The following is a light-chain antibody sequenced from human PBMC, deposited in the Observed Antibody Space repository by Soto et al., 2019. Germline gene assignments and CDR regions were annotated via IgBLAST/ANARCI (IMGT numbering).Light chain of an antibody. V-gene: IGKV3D-15*01. Sequence: EIVLTQAPITLSVSPGERATLSCRASQTVSSNLAWYQQKPGQPPRLLMSGVSTRATGIPARFSGSGSGTECTLTISSLQSEDFAVYYCQQYNDWPPEVTFGGGTKVEIK. CDR3: QQYNDWPPEVT. CDR1: QTVSSN. CDR2: GVS. J-gene: IGKJ4*01.